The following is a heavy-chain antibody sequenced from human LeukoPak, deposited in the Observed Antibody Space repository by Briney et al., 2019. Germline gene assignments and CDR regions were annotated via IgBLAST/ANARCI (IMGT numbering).Heavy chain of an antibody. CDR1: GGSISSYY. Sequence: PSETLSLTCTVSGGSISSYYWSWIRQPPGKGLEWIGYIYYSGSTNYNPSLKSRVTISVDTSKNQFSLKLSSVTAADTAVYYCVGAPYYDSGGYLGAFDYWGQGTLVTVSS. CDR3: VGAPYYDSGGYLGAFDY. J-gene: IGHJ4*02. D-gene: IGHD3-22*01. V-gene: IGHV4-59*01. CDR2: IYYSGST.